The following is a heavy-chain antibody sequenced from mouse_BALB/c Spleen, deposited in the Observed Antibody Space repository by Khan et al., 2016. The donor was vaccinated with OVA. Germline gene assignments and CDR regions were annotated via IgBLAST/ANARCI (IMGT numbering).Heavy chain of an antibody. Sequence: EVQLQESGPGLVKPSQSLSLTCTVTGYSITSEYTWNWIRHFPGNKLEWMGFISYSGHPRYTPSLKSRISLTCDTSQNQFFLQLNSVTSEDTATYYCARKDYYDYDPFPYWGQGTLVTVSA. CDR2: ISYSGHP. D-gene: IGHD2-4*01. J-gene: IGHJ3*01. CDR1: GYSITSEYT. V-gene: IGHV3-2*02. CDR3: ARKDYYDYDPFPY.